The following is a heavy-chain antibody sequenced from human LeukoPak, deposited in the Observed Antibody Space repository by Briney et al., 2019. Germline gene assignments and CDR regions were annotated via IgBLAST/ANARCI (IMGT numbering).Heavy chain of an antibody. Sequence: ASVKVSCKASGYTFTSYYMHWVQQAPGQGLEWMGIINPSDGSTSYPQKFQGRVTMTRDTSTTTVYMELSGLRSEDTAVYYCARPLNYYDSSGYYNYWGPGTLVTVSS. D-gene: IGHD3-22*01. J-gene: IGHJ4*02. CDR2: INPSDGST. CDR1: GYTFTSYY. V-gene: IGHV1-46*01. CDR3: ARPLNYYDSSGYYNY.